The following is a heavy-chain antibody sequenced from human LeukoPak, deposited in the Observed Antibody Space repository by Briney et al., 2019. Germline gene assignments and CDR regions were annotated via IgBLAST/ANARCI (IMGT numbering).Heavy chain of an antibody. Sequence: ASVKVSCEASGYTFTSYGISWVRQAPGQGLEWMGRIIPIFGTANYAQKFQGRVTITTDESTSTAYMELSSLRSEDTAVYYCASTYYYDSSGFFSHRWGQGTLVTVSS. CDR1: GYTFTSYG. CDR2: IIPIFGTA. J-gene: IGHJ4*02. D-gene: IGHD3-22*01. V-gene: IGHV1-69*05. CDR3: ASTYYYDSSGFFSHR.